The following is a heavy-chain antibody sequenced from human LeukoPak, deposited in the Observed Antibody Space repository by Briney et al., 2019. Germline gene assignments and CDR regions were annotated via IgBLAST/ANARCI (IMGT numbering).Heavy chain of an antibody. CDR3: AKARGYSNRHYFDY. D-gene: IGHD4-4*01. Sequence: GGSLRLSCAASGFTFSSYAMSWVRQAPGKGLEWVSAISGSGGSTYYADSVKGRFTISRDNSKNTPYLQMNSLRAEDTAVYYCAKARGYSNRHYFDYWGQGTLVTVSS. V-gene: IGHV3-23*01. J-gene: IGHJ4*02. CDR1: GFTFSSYA. CDR2: ISGSGGST.